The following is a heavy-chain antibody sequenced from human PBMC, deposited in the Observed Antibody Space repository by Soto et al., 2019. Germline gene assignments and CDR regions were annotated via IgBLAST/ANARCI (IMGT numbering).Heavy chain of an antibody. J-gene: IGHJ4*02. CDR3: AREDCSGGSCYFDY. D-gene: IGHD2-15*01. CDR1: GYTFTSYG. CDR2: ISAYNGNT. Sequence: GASVKVSCKASGYTFTSYGSSWVRQAPGQGLEWMGWISAYNGNTNYAQKLQGRVTMTTDTSTSTAYMELRSLRSDDTAVYYCAREDCSGGSCYFDYWGQGTLXTVSS. V-gene: IGHV1-18*01.